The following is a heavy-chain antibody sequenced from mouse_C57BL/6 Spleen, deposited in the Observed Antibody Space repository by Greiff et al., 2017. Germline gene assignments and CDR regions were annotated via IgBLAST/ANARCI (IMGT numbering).Heavy chain of an antibody. CDR1: GYTFTSYW. Sequence: QVQLQQPGAELVKPGASVKMSCKASGYTFTSYWITWVKQRPGQGLEWIGDIYPGSGSTNYNEKFKSKATLTVDTSSSTAYMQRSSLTSEDSAVYYCARSEGDYDGAYWGQGTLVTVSA. J-gene: IGHJ3*01. D-gene: IGHD2-4*01. V-gene: IGHV1-55*01. CDR2: IYPGSGST. CDR3: ARSEGDYDGAY.